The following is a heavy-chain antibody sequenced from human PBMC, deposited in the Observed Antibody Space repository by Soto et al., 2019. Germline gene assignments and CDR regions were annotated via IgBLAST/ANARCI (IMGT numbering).Heavy chain of an antibody. CDR3: VGGESAAAARADAFEL. D-gene: IGHD6-13*01. CDR1: GFTFSSYS. V-gene: IGHV3-48*02. Sequence: EVQLVESGGGLVQPGGSLRLSCAASGFTFSSYSMNWVRQAPGKGLEWVSYISSSSSTIYYADSVKGRFTISRDNAKNSVYVQMDSLRDGDAAVYYCVGGESAAAARADAFELLGQGTMVTGSS. CDR2: ISSSSSTI. J-gene: IGHJ3*01.